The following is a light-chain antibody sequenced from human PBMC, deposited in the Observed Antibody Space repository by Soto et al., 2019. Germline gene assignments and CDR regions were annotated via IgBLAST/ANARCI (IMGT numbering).Light chain of an antibody. Sequence: QSALTQPASVSGSPGQSITISCTGTSSDVGGYNYVSWYQQHPGKAPKLMIYEVNNRPSGVSNRFSGSKSGNTVSLTISGLQAEDEADYYCSSYTSSSTLVVFGGGTKLTVL. CDR3: SSYTSSSTLVV. V-gene: IGLV2-14*01. CDR2: EVN. CDR1: SSDVGGYNY. J-gene: IGLJ2*01.